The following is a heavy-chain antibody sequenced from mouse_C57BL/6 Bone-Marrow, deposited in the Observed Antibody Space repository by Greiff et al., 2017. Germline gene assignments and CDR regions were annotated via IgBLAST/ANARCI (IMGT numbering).Heavy chain of an antibody. CDR3: ARRVTTVVATSDYFDY. D-gene: IGHD1-1*01. J-gene: IGHJ2*01. V-gene: IGHV1-55*01. CDR1: GYTFTSYW. Sequence: VQLQQPGAELVKPGASVKMSCKASGYTFTSYWITWVKQRPGQGLEWIGDIYPGSGSTNYNEKFKSKATLTVDTSSSTAYMQLSSLTSEDSAVYYCARRVTTVVATSDYFDYWGQGTTLTVSS. CDR2: IYPGSGST.